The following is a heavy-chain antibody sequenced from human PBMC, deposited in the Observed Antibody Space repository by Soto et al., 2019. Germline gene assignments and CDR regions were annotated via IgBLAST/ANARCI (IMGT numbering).Heavy chain of an antibody. D-gene: IGHD4-17*01. CDR1: GFTVSSNY. CDR2: ISSSSSTI. CDR3: ARALHTVTTDYYYYMDV. J-gene: IGHJ6*03. V-gene: IGHV3-48*01. Sequence: GGSLRLSCAASGFTVSSNYMSWVRQAPGKGLEWVSYISSSSSTIYYADSVKGRFTISRDNAKNSLYLQMNSLRAEDTAVYYCARALHTVTTDYYYYMDVWGKGTTVTVSS.